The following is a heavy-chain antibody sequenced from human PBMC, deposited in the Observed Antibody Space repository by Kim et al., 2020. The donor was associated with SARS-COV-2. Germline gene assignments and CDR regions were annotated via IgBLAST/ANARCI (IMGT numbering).Heavy chain of an antibody. J-gene: IGHJ4*02. Sequence: DGGTTDYVAPVKGRFTISRDDSKNTMYLQMNSLKTEDTAVYYCTTARAWGYWGQGTLVTVSP. D-gene: IGHD3-16*01. CDR3: TTARAWGY. V-gene: IGHV3-15*01. CDR2: DGGTT.